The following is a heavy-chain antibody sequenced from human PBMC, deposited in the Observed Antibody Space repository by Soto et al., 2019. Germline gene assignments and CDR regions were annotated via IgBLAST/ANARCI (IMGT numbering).Heavy chain of an antibody. CDR2: IIPILGIA. D-gene: IGHD5-12*01. CDR3: ARGHSGYDCDY. Sequence: ASVKVSCKASGYTFTIYGISWVRQAPGQGLEWMGRIIPILGIANYAQKFQGRVTITADKSTSTAYMELSSLRSEDTAVYYCARGHSGYDCDYWGQGTLVTVSS. CDR1: GYTFTIYG. J-gene: IGHJ4*02. V-gene: IGHV1-69*04.